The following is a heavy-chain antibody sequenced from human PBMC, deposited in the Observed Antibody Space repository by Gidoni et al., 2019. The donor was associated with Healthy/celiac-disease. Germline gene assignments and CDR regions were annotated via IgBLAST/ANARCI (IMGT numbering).Heavy chain of an antibody. J-gene: IGHJ6*02. Sequence: QMQLVQSGPEVKKPGTSVKVSCKASGFTFPSSAVQWVRQARGQRLEWIGWIVVGSGNTNYAQKFQERVTITRDMSTSTAYMELSSLRSEDTAVYYCAAESQHSYGYFYYYYGMDVWGQGTTVTVSS. CDR1: GFTFPSSA. V-gene: IGHV1-58*01. CDR2: IVVGSGNT. CDR3: AAESQHSYGYFYYYYGMDV. D-gene: IGHD5-18*01.